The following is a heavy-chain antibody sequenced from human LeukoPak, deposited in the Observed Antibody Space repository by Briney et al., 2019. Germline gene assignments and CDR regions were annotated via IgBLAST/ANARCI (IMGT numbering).Heavy chain of an antibody. CDR2: MSYDGSDK. CDR1: GFTFSNYA. V-gene: IGHV3-30-3*01. CDR3: ARGGVTTMTLRDLWLDY. D-gene: IGHD4-17*01. J-gene: IGHJ4*02. Sequence: GGSLRLSCAASGFTFSNYAMHWVRQAPGKGLEWVALMSYDGSDKFYADSVKGRFTISRDNSKSTLYLQMNSLKAEDTAVYYCARGGVTTMTLRDLWLDYWGQGTLVTVSS.